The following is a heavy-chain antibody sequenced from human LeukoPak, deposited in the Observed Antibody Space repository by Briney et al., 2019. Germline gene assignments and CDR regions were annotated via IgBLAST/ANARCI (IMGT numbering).Heavy chain of an antibody. J-gene: IGHJ3*02. Sequence: GESLKISCQGSGSSFTSYWIGWVRQMPGKGLEWMRIIYPGDSDTRYSPSFQGQVTISADKSISTAYLQWSSLKASDTAMYYCARPLYYYDSSGYYDAFDIWGQGTMVTVSS. V-gene: IGHV5-51*01. D-gene: IGHD3-22*01. CDR2: IYPGDSDT. CDR3: ARPLYYYDSSGYYDAFDI. CDR1: GSSFTSYW.